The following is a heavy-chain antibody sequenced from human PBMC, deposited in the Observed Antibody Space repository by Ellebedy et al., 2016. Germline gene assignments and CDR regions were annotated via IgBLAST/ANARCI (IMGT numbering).Heavy chain of an antibody. CDR3: ARHLGFCGITGC. Sequence: ASVKVSCXASESSGYTFTGQSMHRVRQAPGQGLEWMGRINPDSGDTKSAHNFQGMVTMTRETSTNTVYMELTGLTSDDSAVYYCARHLGFCGITGCWGQGTLVTVSS. D-gene: IGHD2-8*02. J-gene: IGHJ4*02. V-gene: IGHV1-2*02. CDR1: ESSGYTFTGQS. CDR2: INPDSGDT.